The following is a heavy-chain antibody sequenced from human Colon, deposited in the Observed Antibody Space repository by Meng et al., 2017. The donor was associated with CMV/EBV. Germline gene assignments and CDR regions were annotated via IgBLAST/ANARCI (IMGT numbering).Heavy chain of an antibody. D-gene: IGHD2-2*02. Sequence: GGSLRLSCAASGFTFSSYWMSWVRQAPGKGLEWVSGINWNGGRTGYADSVKGRFTISRDSAKNSLYLQMKSLRAEDTAIFDCARDRVVPAAILDWFDPWGQGTLVTVSS. CDR1: GFTFSSYW. CDR3: ARDRVVPAAILDWFDP. J-gene: IGHJ5*02. V-gene: IGHV3-20*01. CDR2: INWNGGRT.